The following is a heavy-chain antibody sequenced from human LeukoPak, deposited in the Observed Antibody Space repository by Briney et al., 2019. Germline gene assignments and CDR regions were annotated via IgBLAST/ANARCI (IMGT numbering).Heavy chain of an antibody. CDR3: ATDVLRYFDWLGNGSLHAFDI. V-gene: IGHV1-24*01. CDR2: FDPEDGET. Sequence: GASVKVSCKVSGYTLTELSMHWVRQAPGKGLEWMGGFDPEDGETIYAQKFQGRVTMTEDTSTDTAYMELSSLRSEDTAVYYCATDVLRYFDWLGNGSLHAFDIWGQGTMVTVSS. CDR1: GYTLTELS. J-gene: IGHJ3*02. D-gene: IGHD3-9*01.